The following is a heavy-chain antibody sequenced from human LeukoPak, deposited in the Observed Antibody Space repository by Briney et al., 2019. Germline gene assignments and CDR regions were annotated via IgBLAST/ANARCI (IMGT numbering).Heavy chain of an antibody. D-gene: IGHD3-22*01. Sequence: GGSLRLSCAASGFTVSSNYMTWGREAPGKGVEWVSVIYSDGSTYYADSVKGRFTISRDNSKNTLYLQMNSLRAEDTAVYYCAREKEDYDSSGYYSYFDYWGQGILVTVSS. V-gene: IGHV3-53*05. CDR1: GFTVSSNY. CDR2: IYSDGST. J-gene: IGHJ4*02. CDR3: AREKEDYDSSGYYSYFDY.